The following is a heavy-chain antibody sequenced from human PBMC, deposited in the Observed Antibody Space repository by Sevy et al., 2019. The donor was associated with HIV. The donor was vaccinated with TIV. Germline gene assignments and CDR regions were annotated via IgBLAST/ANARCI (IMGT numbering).Heavy chain of an antibody. J-gene: IGHJ4*02. Sequence: ASVKVSCKASGYTFTGYYMLWVRQAPGQGLEWMGWINPNSGGTNYAQKFQGWVTMTRDTSIGTAYMELSRLRSDDTAVYYCARDGGDTSLTNFDYWGQGTLVTVSS. CDR1: GYTFTGYY. CDR2: INPNSGGT. CDR3: ARDGGDTSLTNFDY. D-gene: IGHD5-18*01. V-gene: IGHV1-2*04.